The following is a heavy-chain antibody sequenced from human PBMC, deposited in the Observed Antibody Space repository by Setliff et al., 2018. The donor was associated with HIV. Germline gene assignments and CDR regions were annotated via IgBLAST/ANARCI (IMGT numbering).Heavy chain of an antibody. CDR3: ARGIAAAGGYFDY. J-gene: IGHJ4*02. V-gene: IGHV4-34*01. D-gene: IGHD6-13*01. Sequence: SETLSLTCAVYGGSFSGFYWSWIRQPPGKGLEWIGEINHSGSTNYNPSLKSRVTISVDTYKNQFSLKLSSVTAADTAVYYCARGIAAAGGYFDYWGPGTLVTVSS. CDR1: GGSFSGFY. CDR2: INHSGST.